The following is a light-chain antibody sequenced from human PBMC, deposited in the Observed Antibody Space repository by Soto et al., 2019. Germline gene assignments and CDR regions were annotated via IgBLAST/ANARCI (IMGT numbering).Light chain of an antibody. Sequence: EIVLTQSPGTLSLSPGERATLSVMASQSVSSSYLAWYQQKPGQAPRLLIFGTSSRATGIPDRFSGSGSGTDFTLTISRLEPEDFAVYYCQQYGSPPITFGQGTRLEI. CDR1: QSVSSSY. V-gene: IGKV3-20*01. CDR3: QQYGSPPIT. CDR2: GTS. J-gene: IGKJ5*01.